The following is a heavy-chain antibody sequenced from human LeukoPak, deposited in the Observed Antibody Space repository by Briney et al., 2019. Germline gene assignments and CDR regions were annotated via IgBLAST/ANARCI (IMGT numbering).Heavy chain of an antibody. CDR3: ARQKIRDQLLFTYYYYYMDV. CDR1: RYTLTELS. J-gene: IGHJ6*03. Sequence: ASVKVSCKVSRYTLTELSMHWVRQAPGKGLEWMGGFDPEDSETIYAQKFQGRVTMTRDTSTSTVYMELSSLRSEDTAVYYCARQKIRDQLLFTYYYYYMDVWGKGTTVTISS. V-gene: IGHV1-24*01. D-gene: IGHD2-2*01. CDR2: FDPEDSET.